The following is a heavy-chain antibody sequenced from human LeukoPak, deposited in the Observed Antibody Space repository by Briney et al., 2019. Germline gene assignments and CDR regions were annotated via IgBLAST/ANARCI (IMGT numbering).Heavy chain of an antibody. CDR1: GGSISSYY. D-gene: IGHD3-10*01. J-gene: IGHJ6*02. CDR3: ARGASGSGSYYPRYYYYGMDV. CDR2: INHSGST. Sequence: SETLSLTCTVSGGSISSYYWSWIRQPPGKGLEWIGEINHSGSTNYNPSLKSRVTISVDTSKNQFSLKLSSVTAADTAVYYCARGASGSGSYYPRYYYYGMDVWGQGTTVTVSS. V-gene: IGHV4-34*01.